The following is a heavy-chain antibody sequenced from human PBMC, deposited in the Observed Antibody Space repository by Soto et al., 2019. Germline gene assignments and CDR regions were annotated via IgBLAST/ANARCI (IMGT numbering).Heavy chain of an antibody. CDR1: GGSISSSSYY. CDR3: ERVRGSGYFDY. J-gene: IGHJ4*02. CDR2: IYYSWST. Sequence: SETLSLTCTVSGGSISSSSYYWGWIRQPPGKGLEWIGSIYYSWSTYYNPSLKSRVTISVDTSKNPFSLKLSSVTAEDTAAHYCERVRGSGYFDYWGQGTLVIVSS. D-gene: IGHD3-10*01. V-gene: IGHV4-39*07.